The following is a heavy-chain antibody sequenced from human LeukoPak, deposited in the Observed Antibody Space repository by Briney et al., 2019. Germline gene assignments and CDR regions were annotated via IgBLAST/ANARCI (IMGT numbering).Heavy chain of an antibody. CDR2: IYSSGST. J-gene: IGHJ6*04. V-gene: IGHV4-59*01. CDR3: ARWGGVVAATYYYYGMDV. Sequence: SETLSLTCTVSGGSISSYYWSWIRQPPGKGLEWIGYIYSSGSTNYNPSLKSRVTISVDTSKNQFSLKLSSVTAADTAVYYCARWGGVVAATYYYYGMDVWGKGTTVTVSS. D-gene: IGHD2-15*01. CDR1: GGSISSYY.